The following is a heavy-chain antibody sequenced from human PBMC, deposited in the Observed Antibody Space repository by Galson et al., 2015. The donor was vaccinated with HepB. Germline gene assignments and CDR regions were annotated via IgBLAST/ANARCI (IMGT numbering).Heavy chain of an antibody. CDR1: GYTFTGYD. V-gene: IGHV1-8*01. Sequence: SVKVSCKASGYTFTGYDVNWVRQATGQGLEWMGWMNPNSGNTGYAQKFQGRVTMTRDTSISTAYMELSSLRSEDTAVYYCARSMVRGIITPGYWGQGTLVTVSS. J-gene: IGHJ4*02. CDR3: ARSMVRGIITPGY. CDR2: MNPNSGNT. D-gene: IGHD3-10*01.